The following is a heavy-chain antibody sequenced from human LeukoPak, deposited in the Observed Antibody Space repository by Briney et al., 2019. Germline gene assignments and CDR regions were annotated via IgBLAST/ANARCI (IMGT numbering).Heavy chain of an antibody. CDR2: ISSSGHTI. Sequence: GGSLRLSCAASGFTFSDSYMSWIRQAPGEGLDWLACISSSGHTIYYAESVRGRFTISRDNAKNSLYLQLNSLRPEDTAVYSCAQTGRNNYFDSWGQGTLVTASS. V-gene: IGHV3-11*01. CDR3: AQTGRNNYFDS. CDR1: GFTFSDSY. J-gene: IGHJ5*01.